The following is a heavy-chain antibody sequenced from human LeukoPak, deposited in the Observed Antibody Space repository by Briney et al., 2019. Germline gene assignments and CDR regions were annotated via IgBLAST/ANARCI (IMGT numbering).Heavy chain of an antibody. CDR2: IKTKTGGATT. Sequence: GQCLTPACLVAGPTVGNAWTRWIRQPPGEGLEWVGRIKTKTGGATTDYAAPVEGRFNISRDDSKNTLSLQMNSLKSEDTAVYDCVGGPARIRYWGQGTLVTVSS. D-gene: IGHD6-6*01. V-gene: IGHV3-15*01. CDR1: GPTVGNAW. CDR3: VGGPARIRY. J-gene: IGHJ4*02.